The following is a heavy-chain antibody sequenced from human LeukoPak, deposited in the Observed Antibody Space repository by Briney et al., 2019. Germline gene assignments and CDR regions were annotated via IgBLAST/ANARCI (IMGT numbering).Heavy chain of an antibody. CDR3: ARVRTPFGVVASPDALDV. CDR2: ITADNFNT. Sequence: GASVKVSCKASGYTFNSYPLTWVPQAPGVGFEWVGWITADNFNTNYAQKFQGRVTLTKETSTNTAYMEMRSLMSDDTAVYYCARVRTPFGVVASPDALDVWGQGTAVTVSS. J-gene: IGHJ3*01. CDR1: GYTFNSYP. D-gene: IGHD3-3*01. V-gene: IGHV1-18*01.